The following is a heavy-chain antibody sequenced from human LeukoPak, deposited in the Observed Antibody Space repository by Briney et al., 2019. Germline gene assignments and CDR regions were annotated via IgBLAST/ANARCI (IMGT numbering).Heavy chain of an antibody. Sequence: ASVKVSCKASGYTFTSYAMNWVRQAPGQGLEWMGWINTNTGNPTYAQGFTGRFVFSLDTSVSTAYLQISSLKAEDTAVYYCARGRVRRGTVPAAIYSDDMDVWGKGTTVTVSS. D-gene: IGHD2-2*01. CDR1: GYTFTSYA. J-gene: IGHJ6*03. CDR2: INTNTGNP. V-gene: IGHV7-4-1*02. CDR3: ARGRVRRGTVPAAIYSDDMDV.